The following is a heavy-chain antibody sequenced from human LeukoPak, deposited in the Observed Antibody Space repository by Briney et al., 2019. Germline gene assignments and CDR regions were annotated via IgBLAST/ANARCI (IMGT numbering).Heavy chain of an antibody. J-gene: IGHJ6*02. V-gene: IGHV3-23*01. Sequence: SVKGRFTISRDNFKNTLYLQMNSLRAEDTAVYYCAKGAQRSPYYGMDVWGQGTTVTVSS. CDR3: AKGAQRSPYYGMDV. D-gene: IGHD4-17*01.